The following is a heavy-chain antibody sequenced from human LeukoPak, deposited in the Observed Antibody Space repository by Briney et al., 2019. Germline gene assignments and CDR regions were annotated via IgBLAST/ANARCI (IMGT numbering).Heavy chain of an antibody. CDR3: AKDREDMTNYFDY. D-gene: IGHD3-10*01. CDR2: IRYDGSNK. CDR1: GFTFSSYG. Sequence: GGSLRLSCAASGFTFSSYGTHWVRQAPGKGLEWVAFIRYDGSNKYYADSVKGRFTISRDNSKNTLYLQMNSLRAEDTAVYYCAKDREDMTNYFDYWGQGTLVTVSS. V-gene: IGHV3-30*02. J-gene: IGHJ4*02.